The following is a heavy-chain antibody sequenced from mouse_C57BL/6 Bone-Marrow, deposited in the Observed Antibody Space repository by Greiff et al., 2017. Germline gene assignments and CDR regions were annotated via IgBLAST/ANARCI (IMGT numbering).Heavy chain of an antibody. CDR1: GFNIKDDY. CDR3: TTGLWVAY. D-gene: IGHD2-13*01. Sequence: VQLQQSGAELVRPGASVKLSCTASGFNIKDDYMHWVKQRPEQGLEWIGWIDPENGDTEYASKFQGKATITADTSSNTAYLQLSSLTSEDTAVYYCTTGLWVAYWGQGTLVTVSA. J-gene: IGHJ3*01. CDR2: IDPENGDT. V-gene: IGHV14-4*01.